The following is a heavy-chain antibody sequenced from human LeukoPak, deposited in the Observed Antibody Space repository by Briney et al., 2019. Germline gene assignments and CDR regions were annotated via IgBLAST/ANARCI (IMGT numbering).Heavy chain of an antibody. CDR3: AGDFARSYTPGSGFRHYFDY. CDR2: INPSDGST. D-gene: IGHD3-3*01. V-gene: IGHV1-46*01. Sequence: GASVKVSCKASGYSFTNNYIHWVRQAPGQGLEWMGVINPSDGSTNYAQDFQGRVTMTRDMSTSTVYMELSSLRSEDTALYYCAGDFARSYTPGSGFRHYFDYWGQGTLVTVSS. J-gene: IGHJ4*02. CDR1: GYSFTNNY.